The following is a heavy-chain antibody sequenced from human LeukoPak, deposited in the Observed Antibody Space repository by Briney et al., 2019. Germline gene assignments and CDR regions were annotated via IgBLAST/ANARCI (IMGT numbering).Heavy chain of an antibody. V-gene: IGHV1-8*01. Sequence: ASVKVSCKASGYTFTTYDINWVRQATGQGLEWMGWMNPHSGNTGYAQKFQDRVKMTRNTSISTAYMELSSLRSEDTAVYYCARGRYDILTGYSPFDYWGQGTLVTVSS. CDR2: MNPHSGNT. J-gene: IGHJ4*02. CDR1: GYTFTTYD. D-gene: IGHD3-9*01. CDR3: ARGRYDILTGYSPFDY.